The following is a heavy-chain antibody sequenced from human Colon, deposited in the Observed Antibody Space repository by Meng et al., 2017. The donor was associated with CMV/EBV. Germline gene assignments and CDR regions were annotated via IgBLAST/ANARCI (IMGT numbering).Heavy chain of an antibody. J-gene: IGHJ5*02. V-gene: IGHV3-30*04. CDR2: ITYDGSNR. CDR1: GFRFSTSA. CDR3: ARDKIGGYAYGYLDS. Sequence: SGFRFSTSAMHWVRQAPGKGLEWVAVITYDGSNRYYADSVKGRITVSRDNSKDTLYLQLNSLRAEDTAVYYCARDKIGGYAYGYLDSWGQGTLVTVSS. D-gene: IGHD5-18*01.